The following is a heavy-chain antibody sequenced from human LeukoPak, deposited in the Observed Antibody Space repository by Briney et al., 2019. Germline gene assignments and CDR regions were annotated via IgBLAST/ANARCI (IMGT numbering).Heavy chain of an antibody. D-gene: IGHD3-9*01. CDR2: IYYSGST. J-gene: IGHJ4*02. CDR1: GGSFSGYY. Sequence: SETLSLTCAVYGGSFSGYYWSWIRQPPGKGLEWIGYIYYSGSTYYNPSLKSRVTISVDTSKNQFSLKLSSVTAADTAVYYCARKPLFRYFDWYRWGQGTLVTVSS. CDR3: ARKPLFRYFDWYR. V-gene: IGHV4-30-4*01.